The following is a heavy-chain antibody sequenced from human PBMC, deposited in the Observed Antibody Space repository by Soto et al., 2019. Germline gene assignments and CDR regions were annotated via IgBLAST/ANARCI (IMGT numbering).Heavy chain of an antibody. V-gene: IGHV4-4*07. CDR2: IHTTDGT. Sequence: SLTCTVSGGSISSYYWSWIRQPAGKGMEWIGRIHTTDGTNYNPSLKSRVTMSIDTSNNQFSLKLNSLTAADTAVYYCARALSSAAGLYFDFWGQGTLVTVSS. CDR3: ARALSSAAGLYFDF. J-gene: IGHJ4*02. CDR1: GGSISSYY. D-gene: IGHD6-13*01.